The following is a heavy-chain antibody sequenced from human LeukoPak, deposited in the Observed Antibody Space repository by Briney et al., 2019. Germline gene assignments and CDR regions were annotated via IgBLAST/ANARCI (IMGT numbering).Heavy chain of an antibody. CDR2: IYYSGST. V-gene: IGHV4-59*01. CDR3: ARARLQQTSAPPYYYYYIDV. CDR1: GGSISSYY. J-gene: IGHJ6*03. Sequence: PSETLSLTCTVSGGSISSYYWSWIRQPPGQGLEWIGYIYYSGSTNYNPSLKSRVTISVDTSKNQFSLKLSSVTAADTAVYYCARARLQQTSAPPYYYYYIDVWGKGATVTVSS. D-gene: IGHD4-11*01.